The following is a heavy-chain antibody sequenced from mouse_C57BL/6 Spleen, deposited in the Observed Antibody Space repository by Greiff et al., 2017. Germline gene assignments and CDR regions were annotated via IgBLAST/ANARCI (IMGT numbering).Heavy chain of an antibody. CDR1: GYSITSGYY. V-gene: IGHV3-6*01. D-gene: IGHD1-1*01. CDR3: ARDRDYYGSSYYYYAMDY. J-gene: IGHJ4*01. CDR2: ISYDGSN. Sequence: EVKLQESGPGLVKPSQSLSLTCSVTGYSITSGYYWNWIRQFPGNKLEWMGYISYDGSNNYNPSLKNRISITRDTSKNQFFLKLNSVTTEDTATYYCARDRDYYGSSYYYYAMDYWGQGTSVTVSS.